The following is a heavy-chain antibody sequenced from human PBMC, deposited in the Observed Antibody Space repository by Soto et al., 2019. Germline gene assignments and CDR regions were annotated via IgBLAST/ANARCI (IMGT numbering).Heavy chain of an antibody. CDR3: GLNYYGMDV. J-gene: IGHJ6*02. V-gene: IGHV3-72*01. CDR1: GFTFSDFH. Sequence: EVQLVESGGGLVQPGGSLRLSCAASGFTFSDFHMDWVRQAPGKGLEWVGRTRNKGNSYTTDYAASVKGRLTISRDDSKHSVYLQMNSLRTEDTAVYYCGLNYYGMDVWGQGTTVTVSS. CDR2: TRNKGNSYTT.